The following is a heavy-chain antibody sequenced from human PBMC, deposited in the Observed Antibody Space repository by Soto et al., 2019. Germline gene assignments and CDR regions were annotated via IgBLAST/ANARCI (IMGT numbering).Heavy chain of an antibody. CDR3: ARDRGYR. CDR1: GFSVGDNY. Sequence: ESGGGLVQPGGSLRLSCAASGFSVGDNYMKWVRQAPGKGLEWVSLIYSGGSTFYADSVKGRFTISGDNSKNTLFLQMNNLRVDDTAVYYCARDRGYRWGQGTMVTVSA. J-gene: IGHJ3*01. D-gene: IGHD5-12*01. CDR2: IYSGGST. V-gene: IGHV3-66*01.